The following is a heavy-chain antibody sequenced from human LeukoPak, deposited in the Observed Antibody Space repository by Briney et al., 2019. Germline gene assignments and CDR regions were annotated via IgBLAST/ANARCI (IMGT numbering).Heavy chain of an antibody. Sequence: GESLKISCKGSGYSFTSYWIGWVRQAPGKGLEWVAVISYDGSNKYYADSVKGRFTISRDNSKNTLYLQMNSLRAEDTAVYYCARVGDYYDSSGYFGYWGQGTLVTVSS. CDR1: GYSFTSYW. D-gene: IGHD3-22*01. CDR3: ARVGDYYDSSGYFGY. V-gene: IGHV3-30*19. J-gene: IGHJ4*02. CDR2: ISYDGSNK.